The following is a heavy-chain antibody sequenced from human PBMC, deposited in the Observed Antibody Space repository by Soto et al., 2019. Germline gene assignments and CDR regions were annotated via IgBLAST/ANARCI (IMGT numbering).Heavy chain of an antibody. CDR3: ARDKRDLRFLEWSYYFGY. CDR2: ISYDGSNK. CDR1: GFTFSTYA. D-gene: IGHD3-3*01. Sequence: QVQLVESGGGVVQPGRSLRLSCAASGFTFSTYAMHWVRQAPGKGLEWVAVISYDGSNKYYADSVKGRFTISSDNSKNTLYLQMNSLRAEDTAVYYCARDKRDLRFLEWSYYFGYWGQGTLVTVSS. V-gene: IGHV3-30-3*01. J-gene: IGHJ4*02.